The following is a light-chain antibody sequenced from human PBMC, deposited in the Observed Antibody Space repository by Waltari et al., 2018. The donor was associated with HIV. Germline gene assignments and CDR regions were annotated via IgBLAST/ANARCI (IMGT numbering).Light chain of an antibody. Sequence: QPVLTQPPSASGTPGQRVTISCSGSSSNIGSNTVNWYQQLPGTAPKLLIYNKNQPPSGVPDRFSGSKSGTSASLAISGLQSEDEADYYCAAWDDSLNGRVFGGGTKLTVL. V-gene: IGLV1-44*01. CDR1: SSNIGSNT. CDR2: NKN. CDR3: AAWDDSLNGRV. J-gene: IGLJ3*02.